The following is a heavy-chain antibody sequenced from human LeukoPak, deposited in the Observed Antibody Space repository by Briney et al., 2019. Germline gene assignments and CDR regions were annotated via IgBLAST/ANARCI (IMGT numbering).Heavy chain of an antibody. D-gene: IGHD4-23*01. Sequence: PGGSLRLSCAASGFTFSSYAMSWVRQAPGKGLEWVSAISGSGGSTYYADSVEGRFTISRDNSKNTLYLQMNSLRAEDTAVYYCAKDPRPVNDYGGNQPTYWGQGTLVTVSS. CDR1: GFTFSSYA. CDR2: ISGSGGST. CDR3: AKDPRPVNDYGGNQPTY. V-gene: IGHV3-23*01. J-gene: IGHJ4*02.